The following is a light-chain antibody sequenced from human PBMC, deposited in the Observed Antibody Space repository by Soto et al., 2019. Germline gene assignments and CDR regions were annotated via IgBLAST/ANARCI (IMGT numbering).Light chain of an antibody. J-gene: IGKJ4*01. V-gene: IGKV3-15*01. CDR3: QQYNNWPLT. CDR1: QSVSSN. CDR2: VAS. Sequence: EIVMTQSPATLSVSPRERATLSCSASQSVSSNLAWYQQKPGQAPRLLIYVASTRATGIPARFSGSGSGTRFTLTISSLQYEDFAVYYCQQYNNWPLTFGGGTKVEIK.